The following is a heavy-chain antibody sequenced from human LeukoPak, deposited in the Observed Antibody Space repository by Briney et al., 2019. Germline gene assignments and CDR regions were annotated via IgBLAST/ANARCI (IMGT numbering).Heavy chain of an antibody. D-gene: IGHD3-22*01. Sequence: PGGSLRLSCAASGFTFSSYAMSWVRQAPGKGLEWVSAISGSGGSTYYADSVKGRFTISRDNSKNTLYLQMNSLRAEDTAVYYCAKVPTYYYDSSGPASPRYFDYWGQGTLVTVSS. J-gene: IGHJ4*02. CDR1: GFTFSSYA. CDR3: AKVPTYYYDSSGPASPRYFDY. V-gene: IGHV3-23*01. CDR2: ISGSGGST.